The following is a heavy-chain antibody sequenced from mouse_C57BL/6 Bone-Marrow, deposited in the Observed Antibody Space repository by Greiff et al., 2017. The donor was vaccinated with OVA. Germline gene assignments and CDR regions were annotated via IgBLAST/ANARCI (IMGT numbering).Heavy chain of an antibody. CDR2: INPSSGYT. V-gene: IGHV1-4*01. Sequence: QVQLQQSGAELARPGASVKMSCKASGYTFTSYTMHWVKQRPGQGLEWIGYINPSSGYTKYNQKFKDKATLTADKSSSTAYMRLSSLTSEDSAVYYCARGGSYWAMDYWGQGTSVTVSS. CDR1: GYTFTSYT. D-gene: IGHD1-1*02. CDR3: ARGGSYWAMDY. J-gene: IGHJ4*01.